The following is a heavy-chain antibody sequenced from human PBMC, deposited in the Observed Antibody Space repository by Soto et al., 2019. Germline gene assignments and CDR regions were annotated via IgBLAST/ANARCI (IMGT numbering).Heavy chain of an antibody. D-gene: IGHD5-12*01. Sequence: ASVKVSCKASGYTFTSYGISWVRQAPGQGLEWMGWISAYNGDTSYAQKLQGRVTMTTDTSTSTAYMELRSLRSDDTAVYYCARCGYSGYDKHHYYYGMDVWAKGPRSPSP. J-gene: IGHJ6*02. CDR3: ARCGYSGYDKHHYYYGMDV. CDR2: ISAYNGDT. CDR1: GYTFTSYG. V-gene: IGHV1-18*01.